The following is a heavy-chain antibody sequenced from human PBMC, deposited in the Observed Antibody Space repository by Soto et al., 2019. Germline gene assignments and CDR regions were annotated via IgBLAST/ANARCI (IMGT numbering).Heavy chain of an antibody. Sequence: SETLSLTCTVSGGSISSYYWSWIRQPPGKGLEWIGYIYYSGSTNYNPSLKSRVTISVDTSKNQFSLKLSSVTAADTAVYYCARVHCSSTSCPLDYYYYYMDVWGKGTTVTVS. V-gene: IGHV4-59*01. CDR1: GGSISSYY. CDR3: ARVHCSSTSCPLDYYYYYMDV. J-gene: IGHJ6*03. D-gene: IGHD2-2*01. CDR2: IYYSGST.